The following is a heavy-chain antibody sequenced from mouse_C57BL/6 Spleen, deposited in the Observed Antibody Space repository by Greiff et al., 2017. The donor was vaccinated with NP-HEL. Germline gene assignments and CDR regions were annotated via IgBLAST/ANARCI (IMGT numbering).Heavy chain of an antibody. D-gene: IGHD2-2*01. CDR2: IYPSDSET. V-gene: IGHV1-61*01. Sequence: QVQLQQPGAELVRPGSSVKLSCKASGYTFTSYWMDWVKQRPGQGLEWIGNIYPSDSETHYNQKFKDKATLTVDKSSSTAYMQLSSLTSEDSAVYYCARIYYGYDGRSFAYWGQGTLVTVAA. CDR1: GYTFTSYW. CDR3: ARIYYGYDGRSFAY. J-gene: IGHJ3*01.